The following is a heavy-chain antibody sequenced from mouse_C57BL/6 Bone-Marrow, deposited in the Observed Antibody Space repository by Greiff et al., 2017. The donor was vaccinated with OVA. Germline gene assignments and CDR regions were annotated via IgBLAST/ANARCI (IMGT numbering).Heavy chain of an antibody. J-gene: IGHJ4*01. CDR3: VRQRLLYYGNYGYAMDY. D-gene: IGHD2-1*01. CDR1: GFSFNTYA. CDR2: IRSKSNNYAT. V-gene: IGHV10-1*01. Sequence: EVKVVESGGGLVQPKGSLKLSCAASGFSFNTYAMNWVRQAPGKGLEWVARIRSKSNNYATYYADSVKDRFTISRDDSESMLYLQMNNLKTEDTAMYYCVRQRLLYYGNYGYAMDYWGQGTSVTVSS.